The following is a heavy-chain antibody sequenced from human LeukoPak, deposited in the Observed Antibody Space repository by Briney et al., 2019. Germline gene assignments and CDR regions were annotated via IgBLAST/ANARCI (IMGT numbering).Heavy chain of an antibody. CDR3: AKDGPYSGSTESPFDY. D-gene: IGHD1-26*01. Sequence: PGRSLRLSCAASGFTFSSYGMHWVRQAPGKGLEWVAVISYDGSNKYYADSVKGRFTISRDNSKNTLYLQMNGLRAEDTAVYYCAKDGPYSGSTESPFDYWGQGTLVTVSS. J-gene: IGHJ4*02. CDR2: ISYDGSNK. V-gene: IGHV3-30*18. CDR1: GFTFSSYG.